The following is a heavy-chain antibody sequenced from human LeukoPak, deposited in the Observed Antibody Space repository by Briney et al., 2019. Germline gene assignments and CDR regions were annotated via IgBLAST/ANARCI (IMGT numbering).Heavy chain of an antibody. CDR2: ISAYNGNT. CDR3: ATESPYYDILTGSYYHYMDV. V-gene: IGHV1-18*01. CDR1: GYTFTSYG. D-gene: IGHD3-9*01. J-gene: IGHJ6*03. Sequence: GASVKVSCKASGYTFTSYGISWVRQAPGQGLEWMGWISAYNGNTNYAQKLQGRVTMTTDTSTSTAYVELRSLRSDDTAVYYCATESPYYDILTGSYYHYMDVWGKGTTATVSS.